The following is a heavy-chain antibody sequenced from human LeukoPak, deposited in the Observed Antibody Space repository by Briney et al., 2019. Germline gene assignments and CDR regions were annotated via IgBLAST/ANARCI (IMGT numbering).Heavy chain of an antibody. CDR3: ARGSPNYDFWSGYFQDAFDI. CDR2: ISSSSSTI. V-gene: IGHV3-48*01. Sequence: GGSLRLSCAASGFPFSTYAMNWVRQAPGKGLEWVSYISSSSSTIYYADSVKGRFTISRDNAKNSLYLQMNSLRAEDTAVYYCARGSPNYDFWSGYFQDAFDIWGQGTMVTVSS. D-gene: IGHD3-3*01. CDR1: GFPFSTYA. J-gene: IGHJ3*02.